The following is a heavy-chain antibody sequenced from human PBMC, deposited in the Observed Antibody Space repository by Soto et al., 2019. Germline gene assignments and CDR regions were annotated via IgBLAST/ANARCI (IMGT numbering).Heavy chain of an antibody. CDR3: ARERYYGSGSYYKNGMDV. CDR2: ISYDGSNK. D-gene: IGHD3-10*01. Sequence: GGSLRLSCAASGFTFSSYAMHWVCQAPGKGLEWVAVISYDGSNKYYADSVKGRFTISRDNSKDTLYLQMNSLRAEDTAVYYCARERYYGSGSYYKNGMDVWGQGTTVTVSS. V-gene: IGHV3-30-3*01. J-gene: IGHJ6*02. CDR1: GFTFSSYA.